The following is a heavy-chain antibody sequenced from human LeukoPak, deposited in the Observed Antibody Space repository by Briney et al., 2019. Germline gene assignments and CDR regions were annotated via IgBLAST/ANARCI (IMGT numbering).Heavy chain of an antibody. CDR3: TTVGGLGFSNWGE. Sequence: GGSLRLSCAAPGFTFSSYAMSWVRQAPGKGLEWVSGISGSGGSTYYADSVKGRFTISRDNSKNTLYLQMNSLRAEDTAVYYCTTVGGLGFSNWGEWGQGTLVTVSS. CDR2: ISGSGGST. J-gene: IGHJ4*02. V-gene: IGHV3-23*01. D-gene: IGHD7-27*01. CDR1: GFTFSSYA.